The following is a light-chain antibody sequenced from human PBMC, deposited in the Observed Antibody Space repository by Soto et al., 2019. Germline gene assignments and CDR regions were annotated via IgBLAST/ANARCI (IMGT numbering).Light chain of an antibody. CDR3: QQDYNLPT. Sequence: PGDRVTLSCRASQSVSSSYLTWYQQKPGQAPRLLIYGASTRATGIPARFSGSGSGTDFTLTISSLQPEDFAVYYCQQDYNLPTFGQGTRLEIK. J-gene: IGKJ5*01. CDR2: GAS. V-gene: IGKV3D-7*01. CDR1: QSVSSSY.